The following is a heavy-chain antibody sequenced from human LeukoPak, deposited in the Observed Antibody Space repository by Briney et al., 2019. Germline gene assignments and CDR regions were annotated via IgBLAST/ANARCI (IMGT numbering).Heavy chain of an antibody. CDR1: GFTFGSYW. CDR3: ARSPVRHYETDC. D-gene: IGHD3-22*01. CDR2: IKQDGSQK. Sequence: GGSLRLSCAAYGFTFGSYWMSWVRQAPGKGLEWVANIKQDGSQKYHVDSLKDRFTISRDNAKNSLYLQMNSLRAEDTAVYYCARSPVRHYETDCWGQGTLVTVSS. V-gene: IGHV3-7*05. J-gene: IGHJ4*02.